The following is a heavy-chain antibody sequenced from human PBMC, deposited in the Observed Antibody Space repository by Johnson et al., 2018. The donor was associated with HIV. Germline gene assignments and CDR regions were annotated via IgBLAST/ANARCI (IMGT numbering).Heavy chain of an antibody. V-gene: IGHV3-74*02. D-gene: IGHD3-10*01. J-gene: IGHJ3*02. CDR1: GFTFNTNW. CDR3: SIVQLLADDVFNI. CDR2: INSDGSST. Sequence: VQLVESGGGVVQPGRSLRLSCAASGFTFNTNWMHWVRQAPGKGLVWVSRINSDGSSTSYADSVKGRFTISRDNAKNTLYLQMDSLGAEDTAVYYCSIVQLLADDVFNIWGQGTMVTVSS.